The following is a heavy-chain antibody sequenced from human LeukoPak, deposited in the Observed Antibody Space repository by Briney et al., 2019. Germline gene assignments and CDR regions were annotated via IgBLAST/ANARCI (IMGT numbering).Heavy chain of an antibody. J-gene: IGHJ4*02. CDR3: ARGQYRYCSSTSCYGGCFDY. Sequence: PGGSLRLSCAASGFTFSSYWMSWVRQAPGKGLEWVANIKQDGSKKYYVDSVKGRFTISRDNAKNSLYLQMNSLRAEDTAVYYCARGQYRYCSSTSCYGGCFDYWGQGTLVTVSS. V-gene: IGHV3-7*01. CDR2: IKQDGSKK. D-gene: IGHD2-2*01. CDR1: GFTFSSYW.